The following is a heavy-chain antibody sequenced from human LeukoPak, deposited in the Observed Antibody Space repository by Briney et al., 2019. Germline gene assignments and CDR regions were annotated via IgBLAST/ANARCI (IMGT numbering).Heavy chain of an antibody. CDR3: AKGRGWEASYYYYYMDV. CDR2: IRDDGSNR. J-gene: IGHJ6*03. V-gene: IGHV3-30*02. CDR1: GFTFSSYG. Sequence: GGSLRLSCAASGFTFSSYGIHWVRQAPGKGLEWVAFIRDDGSNRYYTDSVKGRFTISRDNSKNTLYLQMNSLRAEDTAVYYCAKGRGWEASYYYYYMDVWGKGTTVTISS. D-gene: IGHD1-26*01.